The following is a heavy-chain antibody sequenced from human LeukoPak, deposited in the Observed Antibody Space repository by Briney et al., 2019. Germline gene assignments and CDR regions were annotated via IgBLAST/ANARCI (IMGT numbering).Heavy chain of an antibody. CDR1: GFTFSSYW. CDR3: ARGLYYYDSSGYSEYFQH. Sequence: GGSLRLSCAASGFTFSSYWMSWVRQAPGKGLEWVANIKQDGSEKYYVDSVKGRFTISGDNAKNSLYLQMNSLRAEDTAVYYCARGLYYYDSSGYSEYFQHWGQGTLVTVSS. D-gene: IGHD3-22*01. J-gene: IGHJ1*01. V-gene: IGHV3-7*01. CDR2: IKQDGSEK.